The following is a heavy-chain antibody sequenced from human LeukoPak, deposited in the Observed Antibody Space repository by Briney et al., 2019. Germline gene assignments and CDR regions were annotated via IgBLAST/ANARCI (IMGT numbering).Heavy chain of an antibody. V-gene: IGHV3-21*01. D-gene: IGHD6-13*01. J-gene: IGHJ4*02. CDR1: GFTFSSYA. CDR3: ARDFWYAFDY. Sequence: GGSLRLSCAASGFTFSSYAMNWVRPAPGKGLEWVSSISASSAYMYYAASVKGRHTISRDNAKNSLYLQMNSLRAEDTAVYYCARDFWYAFDYWGQGTLVTVSS. CDR2: ISASSAYM.